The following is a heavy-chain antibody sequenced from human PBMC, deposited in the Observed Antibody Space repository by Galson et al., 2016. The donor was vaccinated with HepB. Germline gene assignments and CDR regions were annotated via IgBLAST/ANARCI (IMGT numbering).Heavy chain of an antibody. CDR3: ARAAYSLGH. Sequence: SLRLSCAASGFTFSSYWMHWVRLAPQKGLVWVSRINSDGSDTKYADSAKGRFTISRDNAHNTLYLQMNSLRVEDMAVYYCARAAYSLGHWGQGTLVTVSS. CDR2: INSDGSDT. D-gene: IGHD3-16*01. J-gene: IGHJ4*02. CDR1: GFTFSSYW. V-gene: IGHV3-74*01.